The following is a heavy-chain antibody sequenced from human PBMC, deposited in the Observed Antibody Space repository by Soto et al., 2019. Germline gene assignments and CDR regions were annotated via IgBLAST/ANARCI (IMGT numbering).Heavy chain of an antibody. Sequence: QLQLQESGPGLVKSSETLSLTCTVSGGSISVGSYYWGWIRQPPGKAPEWIGSNSYSGSTYYNPSLKSRVTIFMDMSKNQFSLRLTSVTAADTAVYYCARPSSGGNSWFFAYWGQGTLVSVSS. CDR1: GGSISVGSYY. CDR2: NSYSGST. CDR3: ARPSSGGNSWFFAY. D-gene: IGHD2-21*02. J-gene: IGHJ4*02. V-gene: IGHV4-39*01.